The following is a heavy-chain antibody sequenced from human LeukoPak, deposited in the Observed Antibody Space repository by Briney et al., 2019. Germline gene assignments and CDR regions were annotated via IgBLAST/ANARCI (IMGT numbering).Heavy chain of an antibody. Sequence: SETLSLTCTVSGGSVSSGSYYWSWIRQPPGKGLEWIGYIYYSGSTNYNPSLKSRVTISVDTSKNQFSLKLSSVTAADTAVYYCARATARTYCSGGSCYPLHFDYWGQGTLVTVSS. CDR1: GGSVSSGSYY. D-gene: IGHD2-15*01. J-gene: IGHJ4*02. V-gene: IGHV4-61*01. CDR3: ARATARTYCSGGSCYPLHFDY. CDR2: IYYSGST.